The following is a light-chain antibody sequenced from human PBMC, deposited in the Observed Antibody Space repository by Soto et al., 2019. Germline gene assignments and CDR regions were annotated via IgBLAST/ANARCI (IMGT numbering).Light chain of an antibody. CDR2: DVS. J-gene: IGKJ2*01. V-gene: IGKV3-20*01. CDR1: QSVSRTY. CDR3: QQYGTSPYT. Sequence: EIVLTQSPGTLSLSPGERATLSCRASQSVSRTYLAWYQQKPGRAPRLLIYDVSTRATGIPDRFSGSGSGTDFTLTISRLEPEDFAVYYCQQYGTSPYTFGQGTKLEIK.